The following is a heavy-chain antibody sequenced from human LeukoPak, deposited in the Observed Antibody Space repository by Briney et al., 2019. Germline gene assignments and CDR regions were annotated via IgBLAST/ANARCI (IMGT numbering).Heavy chain of an antibody. CDR2: TTPIFGIV. CDR1: GGAFSSYT. V-gene: IGHV1-69*01. Sequence: SVKVSCMASGGAFSSYTIAWVQQAPGQGLEWMGDTTPIFGIVNYAQKFQGRVTITADESTSTIYMELSSPRSEDTAVYYCARRTGDFSFDYWGQGTLVTVSS. D-gene: IGHD4-17*01. J-gene: IGHJ4*02. CDR3: ARRTGDFSFDY.